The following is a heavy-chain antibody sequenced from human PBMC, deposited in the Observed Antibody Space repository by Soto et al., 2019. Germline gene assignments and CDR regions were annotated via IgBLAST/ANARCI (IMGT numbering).Heavy chain of an antibody. CDR3: AKLSCTSSTCYLPGWFDP. CDR2: VYDSGSS. D-gene: IGHD2-2*01. V-gene: IGHV4-31*03. CDR1: GDSISGGASF. J-gene: IGHJ5*02. Sequence: PSETLSLTCTVSGDSISGGASFWSWIRQPPGKGLGWIANVYDSGSSYYNPSLKSRLTISVDTTKNQFSLQLKSMTAADTAVYYCAKLSCTSSTCYLPGWFDPWGQGTLVPVSS.